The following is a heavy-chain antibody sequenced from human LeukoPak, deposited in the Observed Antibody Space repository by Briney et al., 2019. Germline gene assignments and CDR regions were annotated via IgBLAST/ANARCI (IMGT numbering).Heavy chain of an antibody. CDR3: ARRRSCSGGTCYSHFDY. J-gene: IGHJ4*02. CDR1: GFTFGDYA. Sequence: PGGSLRLSCTASGFTFGDYAMSWVRQAPGKGLEWVANIKQDGSDKYYVDSVKGRFTVSRDNAENSLYLQMNSLRAEDTAVYYCARRRSCSGGTCYSHFDYWGQGTRVTVSS. V-gene: IGHV3-7*02. D-gene: IGHD2-15*01. CDR2: IKQDGSDK.